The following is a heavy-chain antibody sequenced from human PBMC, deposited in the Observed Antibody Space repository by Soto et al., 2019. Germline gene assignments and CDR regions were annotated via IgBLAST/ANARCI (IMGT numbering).Heavy chain of an antibody. D-gene: IGHD5-12*01. J-gene: IGHJ4*02. CDR3: ARGQEGVVATH. V-gene: IGHV4-34*01. Sequence: QVQLQQWGAGLLKPSETLSLNCGVTGGSLSGDYWSWIGQPPGKGLEWIGEVKDGGHTNYSPSLRGRVTISSDTSNNQFSLRLNSVTAADTGVYYCARGQEGVVATHWDQGSLVTVSS. CDR1: GGSLSGDY. CDR2: VKDGGHT.